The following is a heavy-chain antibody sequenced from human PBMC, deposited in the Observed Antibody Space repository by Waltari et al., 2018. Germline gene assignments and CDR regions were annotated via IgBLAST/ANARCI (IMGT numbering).Heavy chain of an antibody. CDR1: GFMFNTYA. CDR3: ARSSPQGTPGGIDH. V-gene: IGHV3-21*01. Sequence: EVILMESGGGLVKPGGSLRLSCAVSGFMFNTYAMHWVRQAPGKGPEWVSMITRSASFIYYANSVKGRFTVSRDDAEKSLFLQMDSLTVEDTAVYYCARSSPQGTPGGIDHWGQGTLVTVSS. CDR2: ITRSASFI. J-gene: IGHJ5*02. D-gene: IGHD1-26*01.